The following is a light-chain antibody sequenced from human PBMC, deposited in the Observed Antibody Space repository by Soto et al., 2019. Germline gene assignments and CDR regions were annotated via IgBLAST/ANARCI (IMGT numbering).Light chain of an antibody. V-gene: IGLV2-11*01. CDR3: SSYAGSNTWM. J-gene: IGLJ3*02. CDR2: DVN. CDR1: TSDVGAYNY. Sequence: QSALTQPRSVSGSPGQSVTISCTGTTSDVGAYNYVSWYQQHPGKAPKLMIYDVNKRSSGVPDRFSGSKSGNTASLTISGLQAEDEADYYCSSYAGSNTWMFGGGTKLTVL.